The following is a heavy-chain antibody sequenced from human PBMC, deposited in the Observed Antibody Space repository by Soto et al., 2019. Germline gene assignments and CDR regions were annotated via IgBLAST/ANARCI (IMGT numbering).Heavy chain of an antibody. V-gene: IGHV3-11*05. CDR3: ARIYSSGWFDP. CDR1: GFTFSDYY. Sequence: QVQLVESGGGLVKPGGSLRLSCAASGFTFSDYYMSWIRQAPGKGLEWVSYISSSSSYTNYADSVKGRFTISRDNAKNSLYLQMNSLRAEDTAVYYCARIYSSGWFDPWGQGTLVTVSS. CDR2: ISSSSSYT. D-gene: IGHD6-19*01. J-gene: IGHJ5*02.